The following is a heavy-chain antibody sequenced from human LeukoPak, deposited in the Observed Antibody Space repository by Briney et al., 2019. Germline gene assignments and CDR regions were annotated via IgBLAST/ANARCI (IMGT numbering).Heavy chain of an antibody. Sequence: PGGSLRLSCAASGFTFSTYAMSWVRQAPGKGVEWVSGISGSGGSRYYSDSVKGRFTISRDNSKNTLYLQMNSLRGEDTAVYYCAKDRNYYDSSGYYGFDYWGQGTRVTVSS. CDR2: ISGSGGSR. V-gene: IGHV3-23*01. CDR3: AKDRNYYDSSGYYGFDY. CDR1: GFTFSTYA. D-gene: IGHD3-22*01. J-gene: IGHJ4*02.